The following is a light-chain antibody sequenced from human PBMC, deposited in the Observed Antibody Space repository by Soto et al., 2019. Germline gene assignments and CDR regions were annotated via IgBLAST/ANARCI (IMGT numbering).Light chain of an antibody. Sequence: QSVLTQPPSASGTPGQRVTISCSGSSSNIGSNTVNWYQQLPGTAPKPLIYSNNQRPSGVPDRFSGSKSGTSASLAISGLQSEDEADYYCAAWDDSLNSYVFRTGTKLTVL. J-gene: IGLJ1*01. V-gene: IGLV1-44*01. CDR3: AAWDDSLNSYV. CDR1: SSNIGSNT. CDR2: SNN.